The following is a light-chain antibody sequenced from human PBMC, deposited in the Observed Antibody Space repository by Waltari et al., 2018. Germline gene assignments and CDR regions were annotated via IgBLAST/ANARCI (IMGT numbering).Light chain of an antibody. Sequence: SYELTQPPSVSVSPGQTVSITCSGDNLGDKNLFWYQQKPGQSPTLVIYQNNMRPSGIPERFSGSNSGNTATLTISGTQPMDGADYYCQAWDSSPHVVFGGGTKLTVL. J-gene: IGLJ2*01. CDR1: NLGDKN. CDR3: QAWDSSPHVV. V-gene: IGLV3-1*01. CDR2: QNN.